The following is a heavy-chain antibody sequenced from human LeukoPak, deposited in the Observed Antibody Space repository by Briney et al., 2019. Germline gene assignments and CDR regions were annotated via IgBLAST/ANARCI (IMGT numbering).Heavy chain of an antibody. CDR3: ARDIPYYYDSSGYYLMSFDY. V-gene: IGHV1-18*01. CDR1: GYTFTSYG. D-gene: IGHD3-22*01. CDR2: ISAYNGNT. J-gene: IGHJ4*02. Sequence: ASVKVSCKASGYTFTSYGISWVRQAPGQGLEWMGWISAYNGNTNYAQKLRGRVTMTTDTSTSTAYMELRSLRSDDTAVYYCARDIPYYYDSSGYYLMSFDYWGQGTLVTVSS.